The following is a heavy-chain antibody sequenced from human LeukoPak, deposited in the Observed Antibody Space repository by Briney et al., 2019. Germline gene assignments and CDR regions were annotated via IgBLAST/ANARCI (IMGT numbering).Heavy chain of an antibody. D-gene: IGHD3-10*01. CDR2: IKQDGSEK. Sequence: PGGSLRLSCAASGFTFSRSWMSWVRQAPGKGLEWVASIKQDGSEKYYVDSVKGRFTISRDNAKNSLYLQTNSLRVEDTAVYYCARAGSGTSRDYWGQGTLVTVSS. V-gene: IGHV3-7*03. CDR1: GFTFSRSW. J-gene: IGHJ4*02. CDR3: ARAGSGTSRDY.